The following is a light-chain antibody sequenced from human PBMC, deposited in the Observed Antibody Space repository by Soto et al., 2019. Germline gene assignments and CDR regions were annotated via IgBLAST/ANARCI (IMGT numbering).Light chain of an antibody. CDR3: QQLISYPVT. V-gene: IGKV1-9*01. Sequence: DIQLTQSPSFLSASVGDRVTITCRASQGISSYLAWYQQKPGKALKLLIYAASTLQRGAPSRFSGGGSGTEFTLTISSLQPEDFATYFCQQLISYPVTFGGGTKVEIK. J-gene: IGKJ4*01. CDR1: QGISSY. CDR2: AAS.